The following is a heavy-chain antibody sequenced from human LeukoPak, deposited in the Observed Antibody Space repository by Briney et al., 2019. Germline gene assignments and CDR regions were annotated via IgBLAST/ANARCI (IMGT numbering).Heavy chain of an antibody. D-gene: IGHD3-22*01. CDR1: GFTFSSYW. J-gene: IGHJ4*02. Sequence: GGSLRLSCAASGFTFSSYWMSWVRQAPGKGLEWVANIKQDGSEKYYVDSVKGRFTISRDNAKNSLYLQMNSLRAEDTAVYYCAGDSSEGEFDYWGQGTLVTVSS. V-gene: IGHV3-7*01. CDR2: IKQDGSEK. CDR3: AGDSSEGEFDY.